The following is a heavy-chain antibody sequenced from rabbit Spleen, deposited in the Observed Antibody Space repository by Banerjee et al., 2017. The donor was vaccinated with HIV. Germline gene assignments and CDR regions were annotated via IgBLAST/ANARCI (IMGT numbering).Heavy chain of an antibody. CDR3: ARDLTGIIGWNFYL. CDR1: GVSFSSNVY. J-gene: IGHJ3*01. CDR2: IESGSSGFT. D-gene: IGHD1-1*01. V-gene: IGHV1S45*01. Sequence: EQLEESGGGLVKPEGSLTLTCKASGVSFSSNVYMCWVRQAPGKGLEWIACIESGSSGFTYLASWAKGRHTISKTSSTTVTLQMTSLTAADTAAYFCARDLTGIIGWNFYLWGQGTLVTVS.